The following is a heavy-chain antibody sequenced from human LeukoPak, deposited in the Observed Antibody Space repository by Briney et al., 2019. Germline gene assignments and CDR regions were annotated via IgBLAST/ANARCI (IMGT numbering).Heavy chain of an antibody. CDR1: GYTFTSYY. D-gene: IGHD3-22*01. Sequence: ASVKVSCKASGYTFTSYYMHWVRQAPGQGLEWMGIINPSGGSTNYAQKFQGRVTMTRDTSTSTVYTELSSLRSEDTAVYYCARDDYDDRSGYQHSTRNDYWGQGTLVTVSS. CDR2: INPSGGST. CDR3: ARDDYDDRSGYQHSTRNDY. V-gene: IGHV1-46*01. J-gene: IGHJ4*02.